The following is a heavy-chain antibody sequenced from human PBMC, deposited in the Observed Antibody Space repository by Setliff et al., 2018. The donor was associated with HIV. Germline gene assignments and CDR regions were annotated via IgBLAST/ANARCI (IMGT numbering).Heavy chain of an antibody. CDR2: IYTSGST. J-gene: IGHJ3*02. D-gene: IGHD3-9*01. V-gene: IGHV4-61*09. CDR1: GGSISSGSYF. CDR3: ARRERYYDILTGRVSDGFDI. Sequence: LSLPCTVSGGSISSGSYFWSWIRQPAGKGLEWIGHIYTSGSTNYNPSLKSRVTTSVDTSKNHFSLRLSSVAAADTAVYYCARRERYYDILTGRVSDGFDIWGQGTMVTVSS.